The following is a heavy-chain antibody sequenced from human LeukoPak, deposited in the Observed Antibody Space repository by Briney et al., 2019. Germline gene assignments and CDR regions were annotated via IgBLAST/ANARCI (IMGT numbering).Heavy chain of an antibody. D-gene: IGHD3-9*01. V-gene: IGHV5-51*01. CDR3: ARQSYDILTGYSPAFFDY. J-gene: IGHJ4*02. CDR1: GYRFTSYW. Sequence: GESLKISCKGSGYRFTSYWIGWVRQVPGQGLEWRGIIYIGDSHTRYSPSSQGQVTISDDKSISTASLQWSSLKSSDTAMYYCARQSYDILTGYSPAFFDYWGQGTLVTVSS. CDR2: IYIGDSHT.